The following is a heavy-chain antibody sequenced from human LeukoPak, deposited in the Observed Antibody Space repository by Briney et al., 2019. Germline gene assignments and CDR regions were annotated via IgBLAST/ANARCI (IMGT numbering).Heavy chain of an antibody. J-gene: IGHJ4*02. CDR1: GGSISSISYY. Sequence: SETLSLTCIVSGGSISSISYYWGWIRQPPGKGLEWIGSIDYSGTTYYNPSLKSRVTISVDTSKNQFSLKLRSVTAADTAVYYCARKIFLDGPYFDYWGQGSLVTVSS. CDR2: IDYSGTT. CDR3: ARKIFLDGPYFDY. V-gene: IGHV4-39*07. D-gene: IGHD3-3*01.